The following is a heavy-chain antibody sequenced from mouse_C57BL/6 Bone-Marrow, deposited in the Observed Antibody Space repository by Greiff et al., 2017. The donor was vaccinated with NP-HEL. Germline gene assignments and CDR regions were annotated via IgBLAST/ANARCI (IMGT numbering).Heavy chain of an antibody. V-gene: IGHV1-69*01. D-gene: IGHD3-3*01. CDR1: GYTFTSYW. CDR3: ARGDY. Sequence: QVQLQQPGAELVMPGASVKLSCKASGYTFTSYWMHWVKQRPGQGLEWIGEIDPSDIYTNYNQKFKGKSTLTVDKSSSTAYMQLSSLTSEDSAVYYCARGDYWGQGTLVTVSA. J-gene: IGHJ3*01. CDR2: IDPSDIYT.